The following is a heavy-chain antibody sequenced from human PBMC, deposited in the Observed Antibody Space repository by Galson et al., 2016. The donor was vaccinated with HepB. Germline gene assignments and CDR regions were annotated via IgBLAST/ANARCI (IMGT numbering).Heavy chain of an antibody. J-gene: IGHJ4*02. D-gene: IGHD2-2*01. V-gene: IGHV4-39*01. CDR3: AGLYPFDF. CDR2: LYYNGNT. Sequence: ETLSLTCTVSGGSISTSNYYWSWIRQSPGKGLEWIGSLYYNGNTYYNSSLKSRVTISVGTSDTQFSLKMTSMTASDTAVYYCAGLYPFDFWGQGALVIVSS. CDR1: GGSISTSNYY.